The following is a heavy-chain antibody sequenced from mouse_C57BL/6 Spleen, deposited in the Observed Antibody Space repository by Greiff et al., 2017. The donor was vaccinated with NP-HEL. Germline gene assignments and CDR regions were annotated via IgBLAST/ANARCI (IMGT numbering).Heavy chain of an antibody. J-gene: IGHJ3*01. CDR3: ASYYDYDEGLAY. CDR2: ISNGGGST. D-gene: IGHD2-4*01. Sequence: EVKLMESGGGLVQPGGSLKLSCAASGFTFSDYYMYWVRQTPEKRLEWVAYISNGGGSTYYPDTVKGRFTISRDNAKNTLYLQMSRLKSEDTAMYYCASYYDYDEGLAYWGQGTLVTVSA. V-gene: IGHV5-12*01. CDR1: GFTFSDYY.